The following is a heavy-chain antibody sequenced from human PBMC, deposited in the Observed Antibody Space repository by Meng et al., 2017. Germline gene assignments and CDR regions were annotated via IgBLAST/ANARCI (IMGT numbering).Heavy chain of an antibody. CDR1: GFTFSSYE. D-gene: IGHD4-17*01. V-gene: IGHV3-48*03. Sequence: GESLKISCAASGFTFSSYEMNWVRQAPGKGLEWVSYISSSGSTIYYADSVKGRFTISRDNAKNSLYLQMNSLRAEDTAVYCCARAPTTVIGDYWGQGTLVTVSS. J-gene: IGHJ4*02. CDR2: ISSSGSTI. CDR3: ARAPTTVIGDY.